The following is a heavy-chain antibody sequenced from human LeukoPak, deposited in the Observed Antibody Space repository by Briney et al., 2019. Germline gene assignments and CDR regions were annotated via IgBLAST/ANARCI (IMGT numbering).Heavy chain of an antibody. CDR1: GGSFSGYY. V-gene: IGHV4-34*01. CDR2: INHSGST. J-gene: IGHJ4*02. D-gene: IGHD5-24*01. CDR3: ARASEMATIDY. Sequence: SETLSLTCAVSGGSFSGYYWNWIRQPPGKGLEWIGEINHSGSTNYNPSLKSRVTISVDTSKNQFSLKLSSVTAADTAVYYCARASEMATIDYWGQGTLVTVSS.